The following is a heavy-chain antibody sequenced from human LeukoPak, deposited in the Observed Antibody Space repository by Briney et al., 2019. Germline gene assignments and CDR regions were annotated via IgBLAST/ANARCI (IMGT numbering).Heavy chain of an antibody. Sequence: GGSLRLSCAASGFTFSSYEMNWVRQAPGKGLEWVSYISSSGSTIYYADSVKGRFTISRDNSKNTLYLQMNSLRAEDTAVYYCARDGMVRGVMGFDYWGQGTLVTVSS. D-gene: IGHD3-10*01. CDR3: ARDGMVRGVMGFDY. CDR1: GFTFSSYE. J-gene: IGHJ4*02. V-gene: IGHV3-48*03. CDR2: ISSSGSTI.